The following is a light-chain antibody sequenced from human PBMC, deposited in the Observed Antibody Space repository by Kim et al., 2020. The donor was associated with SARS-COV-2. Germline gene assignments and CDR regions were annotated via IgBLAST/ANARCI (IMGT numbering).Light chain of an antibody. V-gene: IGKV2-28*01. J-gene: IGKJ4*01. CDR2: LGS. Sequence: DVIMTQSPLSLPVTLGQPASISCRSTQSLLHSNGYNYLDWYLQKPGQSPQLLIYLGSNRASGVPDRFSGSGSGTDFTLKISRVEAEDVGVYYCMQALQTPFTFGGGTKVDIK. CDR1: QSLLHSNGYNY. CDR3: MQALQTPFT.